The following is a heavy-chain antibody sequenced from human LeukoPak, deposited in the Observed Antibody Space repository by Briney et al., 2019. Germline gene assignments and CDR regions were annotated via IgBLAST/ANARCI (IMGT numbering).Heavy chain of an antibody. J-gene: IGHJ5*02. CDR1: GYTSTGYY. CDR3: AREGSGTAWFDP. V-gene: IGHV1-2*02. CDR2: INPNSGGT. Sequence: GPSVKVSCKASGYTSTGYYMHWVRQPPGQGLEWMGWINPNSGGTNYAQKFQGRVTMTRDTSISTAYMELSRLRSDDAAGYYCAREGSGTAWFDPWGQGALVTVSS. D-gene: IGHD2-15*01.